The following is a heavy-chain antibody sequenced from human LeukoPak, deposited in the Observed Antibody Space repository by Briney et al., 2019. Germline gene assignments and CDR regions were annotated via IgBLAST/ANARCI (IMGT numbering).Heavy chain of an antibody. D-gene: IGHD2-15*01. CDR2: ISGSGGST. CDR3: AKSMAGGSWYYYYGMDV. J-gene: IGHJ6*02. CDR1: GFTFSSYA. V-gene: IGHV3-23*01. Sequence: QAGGSLRLSCAAFGFTFSSYAMGSARHPPGKGRGWVSSISGSGGSTYYADSVKGRFTISRDNSKNTLYLQMNSLRAEDTAVYYCAKSMAGGSWYYYYGMDVWGQGTTVTVSS.